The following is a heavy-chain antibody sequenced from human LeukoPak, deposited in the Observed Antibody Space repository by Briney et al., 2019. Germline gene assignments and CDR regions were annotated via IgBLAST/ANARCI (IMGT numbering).Heavy chain of an antibody. D-gene: IGHD3-3*01. V-gene: IGHV1-69*02. CDR3: ARVAGEYYDFWSGYPGGGYNWFDP. Sequence: ASVKVSCKASGGTFSSYTISWVRQAPGQGLEWMGRIIPILGIANYAQKFHGRVTITADKSTSTAYMELSSLRSEDTAVYYCARVAGEYYDFWSGYPGGGYNWFDPWGQGTLVTVSS. CDR1: GGTFSSYT. J-gene: IGHJ5*02. CDR2: IIPILGIA.